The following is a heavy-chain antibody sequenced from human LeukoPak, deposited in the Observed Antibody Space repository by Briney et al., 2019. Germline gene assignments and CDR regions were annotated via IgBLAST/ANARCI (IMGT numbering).Heavy chain of an antibody. J-gene: IGHJ4*02. V-gene: IGHV1-69*13. CDR2: IIPIFGTA. CDR1: GGTFSSYA. CDR3: VRDNLPVGSPENYFDS. Sequence: ASVKVSCKASGGTFSSYASSWVRQAPGQGLEWMGGIIPIFGTANYAQKFQGRVTITADESTSTAYMELSSLRSEDTAVYYCVRDNLPVGSPENYFDSWGQGTLVTVSS. D-gene: IGHD1-26*01.